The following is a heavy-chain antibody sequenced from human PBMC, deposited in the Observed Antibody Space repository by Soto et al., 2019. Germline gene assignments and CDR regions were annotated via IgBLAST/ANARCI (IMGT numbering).Heavy chain of an antibody. CDR1: GGSFSGYY. Sequence: PSETLSLTCAVYGGSFSGYYWSWIRQPPGKGPEWIGGVIYTGITNYNPSLESRVSVSVDTSKNQFSLKVSGVSAADTAVYYCATSQKGYNWNYFDHWGQGALVTVSS. J-gene: IGHJ4*02. D-gene: IGHD1-20*01. V-gene: IGHV4-34*12. CDR2: VIYTGIT. CDR3: ATSQKGYNWNYFDH.